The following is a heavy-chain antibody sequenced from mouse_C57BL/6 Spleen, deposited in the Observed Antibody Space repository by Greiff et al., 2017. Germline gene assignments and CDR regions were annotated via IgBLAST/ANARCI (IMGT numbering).Heavy chain of an antibody. CDR1: GYTFTSYG. CDR2: IYPRSGNT. CDR3: AGITTVVATEGFAY. V-gene: IGHV1-81*01. J-gene: IGHJ3*01. Sequence: QVQLQQSGAELARPGASVKLSCKASGYTFTSYGISWVKQRTGQGLEWIGEIYPRSGNTYYNEKFKGKATLTADKSSSTAYMELRSLTSEDSAVYFCAGITTVVATEGFAYWGQGTLVTVSA. D-gene: IGHD1-1*01.